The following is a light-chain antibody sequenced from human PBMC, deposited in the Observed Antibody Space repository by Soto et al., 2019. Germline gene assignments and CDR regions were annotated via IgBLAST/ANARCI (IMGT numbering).Light chain of an antibody. J-gene: IGLJ1*01. CDR3: TSYAGSSTYA. CDR1: SSDVGGYTY. V-gene: IGLV2-8*01. Sequence: QSALTQPPSASGSPGQSVTISCTGTSSDVGGYTYVSWYQQHPGKAPKLIIYEVYKRPSGVPDRFAGSKSGNTASLTVSGLQAEDEADYYCTSYAGSSTYAFGTGTKVTVL. CDR2: EVY.